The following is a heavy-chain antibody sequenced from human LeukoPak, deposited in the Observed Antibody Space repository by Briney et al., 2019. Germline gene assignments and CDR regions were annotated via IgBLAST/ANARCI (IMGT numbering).Heavy chain of an antibody. D-gene: IGHD6-13*01. V-gene: IGHV3-49*03. CDR1: GFTFGDYA. Sequence: PGGSLRLSCTASGFTFGDYAMSWFRQAPGKGLGWVGFIRSKAYGGTTEYAASVKGRFTISRDDSKSIAYLQMNSLKTEDTAVYYCTRGQVSSWYGRNDYWGQGTLVTVSS. J-gene: IGHJ4*02. CDR2: IRSKAYGGTT. CDR3: TRGQVSSWYGRNDY.